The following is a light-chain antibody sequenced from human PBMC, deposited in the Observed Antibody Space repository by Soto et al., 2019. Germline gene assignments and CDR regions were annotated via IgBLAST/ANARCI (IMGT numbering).Light chain of an antibody. J-gene: IGKJ5*01. CDR1: QVIRND. Sequence: DIEITQCRYCLYVSVVDRVTMTFRASQVIRNDLGWYQQKPGKAPKRLIYAAYTLQSGVPSRFSGSGYGTEFTLTIGSAQAEDFASDFCQEPSRSPRRFAEGTRLDI. CDR2: AAY. V-gene: IGKV1-17*01. CDR3: QEPSRSPRR.